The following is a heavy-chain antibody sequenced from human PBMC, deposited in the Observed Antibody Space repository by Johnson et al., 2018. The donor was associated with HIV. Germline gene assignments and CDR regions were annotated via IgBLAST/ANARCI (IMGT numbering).Heavy chain of an antibody. Sequence: VQLVESGGGVVQPGRSLRLSCAASAFTFSSFAFHWVRQAPGKGLEWLAVISSDGSNNYYADAVQGRFPISRDNANKMLYLKMNSLRVEDTAVYYCAKTYSSSWYAFDIWGQGTMVTVSS. D-gene: IGHD6-13*01. CDR3: AKTYSSSWYAFDI. J-gene: IGHJ3*02. CDR2: ISSDGSNN. CDR1: AFTFSSFA. V-gene: IGHV3-30-3*02.